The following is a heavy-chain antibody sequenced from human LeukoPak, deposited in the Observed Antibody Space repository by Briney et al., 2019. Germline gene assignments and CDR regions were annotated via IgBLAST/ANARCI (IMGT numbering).Heavy chain of an antibody. CDR3: ANSGGYYDFWSGYVFQARPNEPPT. CDR1: GFIFSSYA. D-gene: IGHD3-3*01. J-gene: IGHJ5*02. Sequence: GGSLRLSCAASGFIFSSYAMSWVRQAPGKGLEWVSAISGSGGSTYYADSVKGRFTISRDNSKNTLYLQMNSLRAEDTAVYYCANSGGYYDFWSGYVFQARPNEPPTWGQGTLVAVSS. V-gene: IGHV3-23*01. CDR2: ISGSGGST.